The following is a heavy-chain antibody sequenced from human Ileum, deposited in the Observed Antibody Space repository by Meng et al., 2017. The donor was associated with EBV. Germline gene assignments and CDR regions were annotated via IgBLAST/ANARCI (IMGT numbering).Heavy chain of an antibody. Sequence: HVHLLQSGAEVKKPXAAGRVSCEASGYTFASYGISWLRQAPGQGLEWMGWFVNNVDTYSAQKFQGRVTMTTDTHTSTAFMELRSLRSDDTAVYYCARGTPGRSYSDYWGQGTLVTVSS. D-gene: IGHD3-10*01. V-gene: IGHV1-18*01. CDR2: FVNNVDT. J-gene: IGHJ4*02. CDR1: GYTFASYG. CDR3: ARGTPGRSYSDY.